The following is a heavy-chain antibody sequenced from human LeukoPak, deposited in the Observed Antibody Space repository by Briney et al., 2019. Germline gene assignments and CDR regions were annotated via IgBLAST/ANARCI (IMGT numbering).Heavy chain of an antibody. CDR1: GGSFSGYY. D-gene: IGHD5-18*01. CDR2: INHSGST. J-gene: IGHJ4*02. CDR3: ARFVDTAMVYDY. V-gene: IGHV4-34*01. Sequence: SETLSLTCAAYGGSFSGYYWSWIRQPPGKGLEWIGEINHSGSTNYNPSLKSRVTISVDTSKNQFSLKLGSVTAADTAVYYCARFVDTAMVYDYWGQGTLVTVSS.